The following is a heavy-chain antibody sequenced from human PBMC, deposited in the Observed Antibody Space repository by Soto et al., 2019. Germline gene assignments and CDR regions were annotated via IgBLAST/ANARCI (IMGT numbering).Heavy chain of an antibody. D-gene: IGHD1-20*01. Sequence: GGSLRLSCAASGFTFSSYWMSWVRQAPGKGLEWVANIKQDGSEKYYVDSVKGRFTISRDNAKNSLYLQMNSLRAEDTAVYYCARELGGILDYYYYYYMDVWGKGTTVTVSS. CDR1: GFTFSSYW. CDR2: IKQDGSEK. J-gene: IGHJ6*03. V-gene: IGHV3-7*01. CDR3: ARELGGILDYYYYYYMDV.